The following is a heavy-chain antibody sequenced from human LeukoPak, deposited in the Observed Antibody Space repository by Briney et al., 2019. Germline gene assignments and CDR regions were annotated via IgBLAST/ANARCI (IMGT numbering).Heavy chain of an antibody. CDR3: ARDREIVIIISTVWNGMDV. CDR2: IHYSGST. Sequence: SETLSLTCTVSGGSISSNNYYWAWIRQPPGKGLEWIGSIHYSGSTYYNPSLKSRVTISVDTSKNQFSLKLSSVTAADTAVYYCARDREIVIIISTVWNGMDVWGQGTTVTVSS. D-gene: IGHD3-22*01. CDR1: GGSISSNNYY. V-gene: IGHV4-39*07. J-gene: IGHJ6*02.